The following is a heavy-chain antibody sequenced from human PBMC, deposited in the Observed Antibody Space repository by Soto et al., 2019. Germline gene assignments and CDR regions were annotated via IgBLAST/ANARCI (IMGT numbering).Heavy chain of an antibody. D-gene: IGHD2-21*01. Sequence: GGSLRLSCAASGFTFSSYGMHWVRQAPGKGLEWVAVIWYDGSNKYYADSVKGRFTISRDNSKNTLYLQMNSLRAEDTAVYYCARDREVMGYFDYWGQGTLVTVSS. CDR3: ARDREVMGYFDY. J-gene: IGHJ4*02. V-gene: IGHV3-33*01. CDR2: IWYDGSNK. CDR1: GFTFSSYG.